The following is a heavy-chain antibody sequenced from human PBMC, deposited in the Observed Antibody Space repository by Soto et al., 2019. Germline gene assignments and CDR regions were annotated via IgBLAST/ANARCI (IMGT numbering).Heavy chain of an antibody. J-gene: IGHJ4*02. V-gene: IGHV4-34*01. CDR2: INHSGST. CDR1: GGSFSGYY. Sequence: QVQLQQWGAELLKPSETLSLTCAVYGGSFSGYYWSWIRQPPGKGLEWIGEINHSGSTNYNPSLKSRVNISVDTSKNQFSLKLSSVTAADTAVYYCARSSGITIFGVSGANYFDYWGQGTLVTVSS. CDR3: ARSSGITIFGVSGANYFDY. D-gene: IGHD3-3*01.